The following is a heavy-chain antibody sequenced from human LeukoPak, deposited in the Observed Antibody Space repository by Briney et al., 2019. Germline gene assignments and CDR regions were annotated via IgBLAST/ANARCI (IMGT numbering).Heavy chain of an antibody. V-gene: IGHV1-18*01. CDR2: ISAYNGNT. CDR1: GYTFTSYG. D-gene: IGHD5-18*01. Sequence: GASVKVSCKASGYTFTSYGISWVRQAPGQGLEWMGWISAYNGNTSYAQKLQGRVTMTTDTSTSTAYMELRSLRSDDTAVYYCARVGDVDTAMVIDYWGQGTLVTVSS. CDR3: ARVGDVDTAMVIDY. J-gene: IGHJ4*02.